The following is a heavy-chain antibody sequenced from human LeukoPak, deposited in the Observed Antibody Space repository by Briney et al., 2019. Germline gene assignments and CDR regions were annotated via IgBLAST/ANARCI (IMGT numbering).Heavy chain of an antibody. Sequence: GGSLRLSCAASGFTVSSNYMSWVRQAPGKGLEWVSVIYSGGSTYYADSVKGRFTISRDNSKNTLYLQMNSLRAEDTAVYYCARLNYYDFKVFDYWGQGTLVTVSS. D-gene: IGHD3-22*01. CDR2: IYSGGST. V-gene: IGHV3-53*01. J-gene: IGHJ4*02. CDR1: GFTVSSNY. CDR3: ARLNYYDFKVFDY.